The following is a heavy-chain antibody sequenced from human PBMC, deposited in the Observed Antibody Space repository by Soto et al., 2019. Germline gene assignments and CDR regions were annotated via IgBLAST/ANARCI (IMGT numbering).Heavy chain of an antibody. CDR1: GFTFSSYW. CDR3: ARGNNCNYFSWFDP. V-gene: IGHV3-7*01. J-gene: IGHJ5*02. Sequence: EVQLVESGGGLVQPGGSLRLSCAASGFTFSSYWMSWVRQAPGKGLEWVANIKQDGSEKYYVDSVKGRFTISRDNAKNSRYLQMNSLRAEDTAVYYCARGNNCNYFSWFDPWGQGTLVTVSS. CDR2: IKQDGSEK. D-gene: IGHD1-7*01.